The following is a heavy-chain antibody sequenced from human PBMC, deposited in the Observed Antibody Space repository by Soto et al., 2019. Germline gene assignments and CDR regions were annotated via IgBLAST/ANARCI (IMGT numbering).Heavy chain of an antibody. CDR1: GFTFSSYG. CDR2: ISYDGSNK. Sequence: QVQLVESGVGVVQLGRSLRLSCAASGFTFSSYGMHWVRQAPGKGLEWVAVISYDGSNKYYADSVKGRFTISRDNSKNTLYLQMNSLRAEDTAVYYCAKGPGIAASYYYYYYGMDVWGQGTTVTVSS. D-gene: IGHD6-13*01. CDR3: AKGPGIAASYYYYYYGMDV. V-gene: IGHV3-30*18. J-gene: IGHJ6*02.